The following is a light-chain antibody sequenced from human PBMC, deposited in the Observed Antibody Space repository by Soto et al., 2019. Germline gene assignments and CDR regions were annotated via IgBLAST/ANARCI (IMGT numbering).Light chain of an antibody. J-gene: IGLJ1*01. V-gene: IGLV2-11*01. CDR1: GNDVVAYNY. CDR2: GVV. CDR3: CSYAGGYTYL. Sequence: QSALTQPRSVSGSPGQSVTISCTGTGNDVVAYNYVSWYQQHPGRPPKLLIYGVVRWPSGVPDRFSGSKSGNTASLTISGLQAEDEADYFCCSYAGGYTYLFGTGTKVTV.